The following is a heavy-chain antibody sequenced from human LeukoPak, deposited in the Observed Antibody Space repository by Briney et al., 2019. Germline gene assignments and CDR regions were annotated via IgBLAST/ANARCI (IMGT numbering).Heavy chain of an antibody. CDR2: INHSGST. J-gene: IGHJ5*02. D-gene: IGHD6-13*01. Sequence: SETLSLTCTVSGGSISSSSYYWGWIRQPPGKGLEWIGEINHSGSTNYNPSLKSRVTISVDTSKNQFSLKLSSVTAADTAVYYCARAPYSSSWYRNWFDPWGQGTLVTVSS. CDR1: GGSISSSSYY. CDR3: ARAPYSSSWYRNWFDP. V-gene: IGHV4-39*07.